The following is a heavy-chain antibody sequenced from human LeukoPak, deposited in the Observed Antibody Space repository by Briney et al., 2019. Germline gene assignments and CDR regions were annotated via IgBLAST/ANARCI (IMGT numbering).Heavy chain of an antibody. CDR2: IYYSGST. CDR3: ARVFYSSGYPSFDY. Sequence: KPSETLSLTCTVSGGSISSYYWSWIRQPPGKGLEWIGYIYYSGSTYYNPSLKSRVTISVDTSKNQFSLKLSSVTAADTAVYYCARVFYSSGYPSFDYWGQGTLVTVSS. V-gene: IGHV4-59*06. CDR1: GGSISSYY. D-gene: IGHD3-22*01. J-gene: IGHJ4*02.